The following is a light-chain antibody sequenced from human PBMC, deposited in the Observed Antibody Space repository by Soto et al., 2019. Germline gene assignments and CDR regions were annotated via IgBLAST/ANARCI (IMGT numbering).Light chain of an antibody. V-gene: IGKV3-11*01. CDR2: DAS. J-gene: IGKJ1*01. CDR3: QQRSNWPWT. CDR1: QSVSSY. Sequence: EIVLTQSPATPSLSPGERATLSCRTSQSVSSYLAWYQQKPGQAPRLLIYDASNRATGIPARFSGSGSGTDFTLTLSSLEPEDFAVYYCQQRSNWPWTFGQGTKV.